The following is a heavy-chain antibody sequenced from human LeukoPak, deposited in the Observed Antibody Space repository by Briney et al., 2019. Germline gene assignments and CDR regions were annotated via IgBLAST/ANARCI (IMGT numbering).Heavy chain of an antibody. J-gene: IGHJ4*02. CDR1: GFTFSSDS. Sequence: GGSLRLSCAASGFTFSSDSMSWVRQAPGKGLELVSSISSSSSYIYYADSVKGRFTISRDNAKNSLYLQMNSLRAEDTAVYYCARDKSRELPDYWGQGTLVTVSS. CDR3: ARDKSRELPDY. D-gene: IGHD1-26*01. V-gene: IGHV3-21*01. CDR2: ISSSSSYI.